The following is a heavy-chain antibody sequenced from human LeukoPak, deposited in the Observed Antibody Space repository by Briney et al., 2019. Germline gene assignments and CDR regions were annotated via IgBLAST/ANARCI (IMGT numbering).Heavy chain of an antibody. V-gene: IGHV4-4*07. D-gene: IGHD3-22*01. J-gene: IGHJ4*02. Sequence: SETLSLTCTVSGGSISSYYWSWIRQPAGKGLEWIGRIYTSGSTNYNPSLKSRVTMSVDTSKSQFSLKLSSVTAADTAVYYCARDMYYYDSSGSALDYWGQGTLVTVSS. CDR1: GGSISSYY. CDR2: IYTSGST. CDR3: ARDMYYYDSSGSALDY.